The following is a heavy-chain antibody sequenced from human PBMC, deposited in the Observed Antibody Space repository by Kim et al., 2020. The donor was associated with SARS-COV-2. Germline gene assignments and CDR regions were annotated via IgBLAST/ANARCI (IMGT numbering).Heavy chain of an antibody. CDR2: IYYSGST. CDR1: GGSISSGGYY. V-gene: IGHV4-31*03. CDR3: ARDSEVMVRGVIARAFDI. J-gene: IGHJ3*02. Sequence: TLSLTCTVSGGSISSGGYYWSWIRQHPGKGLEWIGYIYYSGSTYYNPSLKSRVTISVDTSKNQFSLKLSSVTAADTAVYYCARDSEVMVRGVIARAFDIWGQGTMVTVSS. D-gene: IGHD3-10*01.